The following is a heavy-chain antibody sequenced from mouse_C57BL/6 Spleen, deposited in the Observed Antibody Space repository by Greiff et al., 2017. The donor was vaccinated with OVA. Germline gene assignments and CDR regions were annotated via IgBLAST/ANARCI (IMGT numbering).Heavy chain of an antibody. CDR1: GYTFTSYW. Sequence: QVQLQQPGAELVKPGASVKLSCKASGYTFTSYWMHWVKQRPGQGLEWIGMIHPNSGSTNYNEKFKSKATLTVDKSSSTAYMQLSSLTSEDSAVYYCAREGDITTTYFDYWGQGTTLTVSS. D-gene: IGHD2-12*01. CDR2: IHPNSGST. J-gene: IGHJ2*01. CDR3: AREGDITTTYFDY. V-gene: IGHV1-64*01.